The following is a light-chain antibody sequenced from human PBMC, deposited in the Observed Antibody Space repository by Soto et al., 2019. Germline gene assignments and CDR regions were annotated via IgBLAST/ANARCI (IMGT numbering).Light chain of an antibody. CDR3: QQYNNWPPFT. CDR2: GAS. CDR1: QSVSSN. V-gene: IGKV3-15*01. Sequence: EIVMTQSPGTLSVSPGERAILSCRASQSVSSNLAWYQQKPGQTPRLLIYGASTRATGIPARFSGSGSGTGFTLTISSLQSEDFAVYYCQQYNNWPPFTFGPGTKVDIK. J-gene: IGKJ3*01.